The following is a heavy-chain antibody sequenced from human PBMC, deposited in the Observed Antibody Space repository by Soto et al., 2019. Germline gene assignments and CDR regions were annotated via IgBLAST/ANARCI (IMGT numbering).Heavy chain of an antibody. D-gene: IGHD3-22*01. CDR3: ARDLGSGYYDSSGWFQH. Sequence: GASVKVSCKASGYTFTSYGISWVRQAPGQGLEWMGWISAYNGNTNYAQKLQGRVTMTTDTSTNTAYMELRSLRSDDTAVYYCARDLGSGYYDSSGWFQHWGQGTLVTVSS. V-gene: IGHV1-18*01. CDR1: GYTFTSYG. J-gene: IGHJ1*01. CDR2: ISAYNGNT.